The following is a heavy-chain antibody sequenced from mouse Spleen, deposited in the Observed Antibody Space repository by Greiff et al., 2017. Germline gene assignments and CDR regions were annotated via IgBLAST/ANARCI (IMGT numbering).Heavy chain of an antibody. J-gene: IGHJ2*01. CDR3: ARGGGTVVAKDY. CDR2: LNPGSGGT. V-gene: IGHV1-54*01. CDR1: GYAFTNYL. Sequence: QVQLQQSGAELVRPGTSVKVSCKASGYAFTNYLIEWVKQRPGQGLEWIGVLNPGSGGTNYNEKFKGKATLTADKSSSTAYMQLSSLTSDDSAVYFCARGGGTVVAKDYWGQGTTLTVSS. D-gene: IGHD1-1*01.